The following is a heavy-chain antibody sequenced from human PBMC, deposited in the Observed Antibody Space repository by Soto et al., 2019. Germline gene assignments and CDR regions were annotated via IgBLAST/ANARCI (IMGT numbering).Heavy chain of an antibody. D-gene: IGHD4-4*01. V-gene: IGHV1-69*13. CDR2: VIPIFGTA. CDR3: AVPRDYSNYARANWFDP. Sequence: SVKVSCKASGGTFSSYAISWVRQAPGQGLEWMGGVIPIFGTANYAQKFQGRVTITADESTSTAYMELSSLRSEDTAVYYCAVPRDYSNYARANWFDPWGQGTLVTVSS. J-gene: IGHJ5*02. CDR1: GGTFSSYA.